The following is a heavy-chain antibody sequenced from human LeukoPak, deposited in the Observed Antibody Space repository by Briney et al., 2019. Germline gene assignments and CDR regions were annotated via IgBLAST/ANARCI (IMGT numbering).Heavy chain of an antibody. J-gene: IGHJ4*02. D-gene: IGHD6-19*01. CDR2: IKSKTDGGTT. CDR3: TTGGIVVPGTFVNGYYFNY. CDR1: GFTFSNAW. V-gene: IGHV3-15*01. Sequence: GGSLGLSCAASGFTFSNAWMSWVRQAPGKGLEWVGRIKSKTDGGTTDYAAPVKGRFTFSRDDSKNTLYLQMNSLKTEDTAVYYCTTGGIVVPGTFVNGYYFNYWGQGTLVTVSS.